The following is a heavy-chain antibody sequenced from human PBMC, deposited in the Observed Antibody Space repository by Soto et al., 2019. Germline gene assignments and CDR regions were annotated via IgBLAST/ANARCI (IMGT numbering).Heavy chain of an antibody. V-gene: IGHV4-4*02. CDR3: ASSQEIGWPFDP. J-gene: IGHJ5*02. Sequence: QVQLQESGPGLVKPSGTLSLTCAVSGDSISNGNWWSWVRQPPGKGLEWIGEIYHSGSTTYNPSLKSRVTLSLDKSKNHFALKLSSVTAADTAVYYCASSQEIGWPFDPWGQGTLVTVSS. CDR2: IYHSGST. D-gene: IGHD2-15*01. CDR1: GDSISNGNW.